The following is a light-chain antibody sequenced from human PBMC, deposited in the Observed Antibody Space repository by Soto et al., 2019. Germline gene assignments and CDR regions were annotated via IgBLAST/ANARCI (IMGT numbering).Light chain of an antibody. Sequence: QSVLTQPPSVSGAPGQRVTISCPGSSSNIGAGYDVHWYLQLPGTAPQLLIYGNINRPSGVPDRFSGSKSGTSASLAITGLQAEDEADYYCQSYDSSLSGVVFGGGTKLTVL. J-gene: IGLJ2*01. CDR3: QSYDSSLSGVV. V-gene: IGLV1-40*01. CDR1: SSNIGAGYD. CDR2: GNI.